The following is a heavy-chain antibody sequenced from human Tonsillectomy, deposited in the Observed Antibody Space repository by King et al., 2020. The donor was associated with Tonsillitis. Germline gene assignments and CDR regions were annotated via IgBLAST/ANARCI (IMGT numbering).Heavy chain of an antibody. CDR2: VYYSGCT. Sequence: QLQESGPGLVKPSETLSLTCTVSSGSISSASYYWGWIRLPPGMGLEWIGSVYYSGCTYYNPSLKSRVTISVDTSTNQFSLKLSSVTAADTAVYYCARIQWLANYYYYYMDVWGKGTTVTVSS. CDR3: ARIQWLANYYYYYMDV. D-gene: IGHD6-19*01. V-gene: IGHV4-39*01. J-gene: IGHJ6*03. CDR1: SGSISSASYY.